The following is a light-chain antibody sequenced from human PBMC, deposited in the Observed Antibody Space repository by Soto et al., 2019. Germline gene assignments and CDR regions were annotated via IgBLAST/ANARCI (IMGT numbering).Light chain of an antibody. CDR3: SSYTSSSTLDYV. CDR2: DVS. J-gene: IGLJ1*01. Sequence: QSALTQRASVSGSPGQSITISCTGTSSDGGGYNYVSWYQQHPGKAPKLMIYDVSNRPSGVSNRFSGSKSGNTASLTISGLQAEDEADYYCSSYTSSSTLDYVFGTGTKVTVL. V-gene: IGLV2-14*01. CDR1: SSDGGGYNY.